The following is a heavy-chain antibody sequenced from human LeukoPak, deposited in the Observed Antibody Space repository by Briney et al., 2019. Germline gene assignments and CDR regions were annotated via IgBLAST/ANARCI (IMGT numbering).Heavy chain of an antibody. Sequence: PGGSLRLSCAASGFTFSSYSMNWVRQAPGKGLEWVSGINWNGGSTGYADSVKGRFTISRDNAKNSLYLQMNSLRAEDTALYYCARGQNDYGDYYYCDYWGQGTLVTVSS. J-gene: IGHJ4*02. CDR1: GFTFSSYS. CDR3: ARGQNDYGDYYYCDY. CDR2: INWNGGST. V-gene: IGHV3-20*04. D-gene: IGHD4-17*01.